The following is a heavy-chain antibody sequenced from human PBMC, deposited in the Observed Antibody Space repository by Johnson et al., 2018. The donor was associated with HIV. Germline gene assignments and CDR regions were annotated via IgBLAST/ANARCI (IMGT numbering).Heavy chain of an antibody. CDR1: GFTFSSYA. CDR2: ISYDGSNK. CDR3: ARSSGWYSPAFDI. Sequence: QMLLVESGGGVVQPGRSLRLSCAASGFTFSSYAMHWVRQAPGKGLEWVAVISYDGSNKYYADSVKGRFAISRDTSKNTLYLQMNSLRPEDTAVYYCARSSGWYSPAFDIWGQGTMVTVSS. J-gene: IGHJ3*02. V-gene: IGHV3-30*09. D-gene: IGHD6-19*01.